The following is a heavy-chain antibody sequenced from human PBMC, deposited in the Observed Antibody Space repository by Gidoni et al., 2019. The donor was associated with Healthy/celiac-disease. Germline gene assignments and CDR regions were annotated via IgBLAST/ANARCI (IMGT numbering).Heavy chain of an antibody. CDR1: GFTFGDYA. CDR3: TRGDLGNSYGWGYWYYYYGMDV. D-gene: IGHD5-18*01. CDR2: IRSKAYGGTT. V-gene: IGHV3-49*05. Sequence: EVQLVESGGGLVKPGRSLRLSCTASGFTFGDYAISWFRPAPGKGLEWVGFIRSKAYGGTTEYAASVKGRFTISRDDSKSIAYLQMNSLKTEDTAVYYCTRGDLGNSYGWGYWYYYYGMDVWGQGTTVTVSS. J-gene: IGHJ6*02.